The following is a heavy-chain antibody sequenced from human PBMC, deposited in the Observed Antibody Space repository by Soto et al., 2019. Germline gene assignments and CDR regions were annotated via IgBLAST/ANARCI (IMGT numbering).Heavy chain of an antibody. CDR2: IYYSGST. V-gene: IGHV4-59*08. CDR1: GGSISSSY. Sequence: QVQLQESGPGLVKPSETLSLTCTVSGGSISSSYWSWIRQPPGKGLEWIGYIYYSGSTNYNPSLKSRVTISVDTSKNQFSLKLSSVTAADTAVYYCARHESSYYYYYMDVWGKGTTVTVSS. J-gene: IGHJ6*03. CDR3: ARHESSYYYYYMDV.